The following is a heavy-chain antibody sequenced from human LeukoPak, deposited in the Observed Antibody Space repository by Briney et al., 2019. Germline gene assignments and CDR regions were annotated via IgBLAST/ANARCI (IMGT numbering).Heavy chain of an antibody. D-gene: IGHD3-22*01. Sequence: GASVKVSCKVSGYTLTELSMHWVRQAPGKGLEWMGGFDPEDGETIYAQKFQGRVTMTEDTSTDTAYMELSSLRSEDTAVYYCATGIGNYYDSSGYPGENYWGQGTLVTVSS. J-gene: IGHJ4*02. V-gene: IGHV1-24*01. CDR3: ATGIGNYYDSSGYPGENY. CDR2: FDPEDGET. CDR1: GYTLTELS.